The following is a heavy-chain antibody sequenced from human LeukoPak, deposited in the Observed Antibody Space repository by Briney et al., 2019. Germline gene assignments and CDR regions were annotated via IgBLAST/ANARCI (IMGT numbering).Heavy chain of an antibody. J-gene: IGHJ4*02. V-gene: IGHV3-7*03. Sequence: GGSPRLSCAASGFTFSSYWMSWVRQAPGKGLEWVANIKEDGTETYYVDSVKGRFTISRDNAKNSLYLQMNSLRVEDTAVYYCAKEGRSLQTYWGQGTLVTVSS. CDR2: IKEDGTET. D-gene: IGHD5-24*01. CDR1: GFTFSSYW. CDR3: AKEGRSLQTY.